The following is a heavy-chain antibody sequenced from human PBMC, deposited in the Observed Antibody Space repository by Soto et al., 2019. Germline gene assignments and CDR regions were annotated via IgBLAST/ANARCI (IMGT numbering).Heavy chain of an antibody. D-gene: IGHD6-19*01. J-gene: IGHJ4*02. Sequence: ASVKVSCKASGYTFTSYAMHWVRQAPGQWLEWMGWINAGNGNTKYSQKFQGRVTITRDTSASTAYMELSSLRSEDTAVYYCARGRPPLAGTDYFDYWGQGTLVTVSS. CDR2: INAGNGNT. CDR1: GYTFTSYA. V-gene: IGHV1-3*01. CDR3: ARGRPPLAGTDYFDY.